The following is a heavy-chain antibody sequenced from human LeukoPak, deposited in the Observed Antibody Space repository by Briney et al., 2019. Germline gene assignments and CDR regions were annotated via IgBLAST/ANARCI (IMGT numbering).Heavy chain of an antibody. Sequence: SETLSLTCTVSAGSITSHYWSWVRQPPGKGLEWIGHFAYSGTTSYNASLKSRVTISVDTSKNQFSLRLTSVTAADTAVYYCARPHSSGWYGVYDIWGQGTMVTVSS. CDR2: FAYSGTT. CDR3: ARPHSSGWYGVYDI. J-gene: IGHJ3*02. D-gene: IGHD6-19*01. CDR1: AGSITSHY. V-gene: IGHV4-59*08.